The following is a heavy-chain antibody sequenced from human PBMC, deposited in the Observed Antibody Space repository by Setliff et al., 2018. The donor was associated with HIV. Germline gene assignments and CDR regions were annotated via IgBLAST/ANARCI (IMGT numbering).Heavy chain of an antibody. V-gene: IGHV1-69*05. J-gene: IGHJ3*01. CDR2: SIPMYGTS. CDR3: ARDDGGYNYAEAFDV. D-gene: IGHD3-16*01. CDR1: GGTFSSYA. Sequence: ASVKVSCKASGGTFSSYAISWVRQAPGQGLEWMGGSIPMYGTSNYAQKFQGRVTITTGESTSTAYMELRSLRSDDTAVYYCARDDGGYNYAEAFDVWGQGTMVTVSS.